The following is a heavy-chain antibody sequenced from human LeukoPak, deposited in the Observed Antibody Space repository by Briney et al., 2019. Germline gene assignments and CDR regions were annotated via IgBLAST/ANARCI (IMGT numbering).Heavy chain of an antibody. CDR1: GFSVSTNY. CDR3: ARDMSGPPLFYY. Sequence: PGGSLRLSCAASGFSVSTNYMSWVRQAPGKGLEWVSVIYSSGGTYYADPVRGRFTISRDNSRNTVYLQMDSLRVEDTAIYYCARDMSGPPLFYYWGQGTLVTVSS. V-gene: IGHV3-53*01. CDR2: IYSSGGT. J-gene: IGHJ4*02. D-gene: IGHD2-8*02.